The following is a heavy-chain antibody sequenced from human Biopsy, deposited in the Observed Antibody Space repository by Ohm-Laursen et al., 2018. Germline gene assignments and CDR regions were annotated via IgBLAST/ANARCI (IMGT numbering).Heavy chain of an antibody. Sequence: GTLSLTCAVYNVSFSSFYWSWIRQPPGKGLEWIGYISGSSNTNYNPSLKSRVTLSTDTSETQFSLRLSSVTAADTAVYYCARENFGSGSYFMWFDSWGQGTLVTVSS. J-gene: IGHJ5*01. D-gene: IGHD3-10*01. CDR3: ARENFGSGSYFMWFDS. V-gene: IGHV4-4*08. CDR1: NVSFSSFY. CDR2: ISGSSNT.